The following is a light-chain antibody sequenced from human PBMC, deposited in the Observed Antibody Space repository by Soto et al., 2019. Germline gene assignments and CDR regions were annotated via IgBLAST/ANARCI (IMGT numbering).Light chain of an antibody. CDR1: QSISTY. J-gene: IGKJ1*01. CDR2: AAS. V-gene: IGKV1-39*01. Sequence: DIQMTQSPSSLSASVGDRVTITCRASQSISTYLNWYQQKPGKAPKLLIYAASTLQSGVQSRFSGSGSGTDFRLTITSLQPEDTATYYCQHSSTTPRTFGQGTNVDFK. CDR3: QHSSTTPRT.